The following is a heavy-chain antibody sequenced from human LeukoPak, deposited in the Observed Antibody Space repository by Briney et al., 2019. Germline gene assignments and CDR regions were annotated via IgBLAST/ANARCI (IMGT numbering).Heavy chain of an antibody. CDR1: VFTFSIYC. J-gene: IGHJ4*02. V-gene: IGHV3-30*18. CDR2: ISYDGSNK. D-gene: IGHD5-18*01. CDR3: AKDRREYSYGSFDY. Sequence: PGMSLRLSCAASVFTFSIYCMHWVRQAPGKGLECVAVISYDGSNKYYTDSVKRRLTISRDNSKNTLYLQMNSVRDEDTAVYYCAKDRREYSYGSFDYWGQGTLVTVSS.